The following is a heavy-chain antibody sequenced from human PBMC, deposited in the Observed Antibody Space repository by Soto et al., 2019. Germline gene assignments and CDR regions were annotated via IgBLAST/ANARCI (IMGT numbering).Heavy chain of an antibody. D-gene: IGHD1-26*01. CDR1: GFTFSSYG. CDR3: ARAPVGATTNWFDP. CDR2: IWYDGSNK. V-gene: IGHV3-33*01. Sequence: VGSLRLSCAASGFTFSSYGMHWVRQAPGKGLEWVAVIWYDGSNKYYADSVKGRFTISRDNSKNTLYLQMNSLRAEDTAVYYCARAPVGATTNWFDPWGQGTLVTVSS. J-gene: IGHJ5*02.